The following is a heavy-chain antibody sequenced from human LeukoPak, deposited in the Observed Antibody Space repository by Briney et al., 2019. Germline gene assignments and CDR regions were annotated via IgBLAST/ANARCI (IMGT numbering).Heavy chain of an antibody. D-gene: IGHD3-10*01. V-gene: IGHV4-30-2*01. CDR2: IYHSGST. Sequence: SETLSLTCAVSGGSISSGGYSWSWIRQPPGKRLEWIGYIYHSGSTYYNPSLKSRVTISVDRSKNQFSLKLSSVTAADTAVYYCARVLWFGEPPYNWFDPWGQGTLVTVSS. CDR3: ARVLWFGEPPYNWFDP. CDR1: GGSISSGGYS. J-gene: IGHJ5*02.